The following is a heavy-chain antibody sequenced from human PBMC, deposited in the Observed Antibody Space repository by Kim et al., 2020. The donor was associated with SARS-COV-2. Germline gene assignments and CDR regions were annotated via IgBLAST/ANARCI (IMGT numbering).Heavy chain of an antibody. CDR2: INHSGST. CDR1: GGSFSGYY. D-gene: IGHD6-13*01. Sequence: SETLSLTCAVYGGSFSGYYWSWIRQPPGKGLEWIGEINHSGSTNYNPSLKSRVTISVDTSKNQFSLKLSSVTAADTAVYYCARGSRPRGSSWPNWFDPWGQGTLVTVSS. J-gene: IGHJ5*02. CDR3: ARGSRPRGSSWPNWFDP. V-gene: IGHV4-34*01.